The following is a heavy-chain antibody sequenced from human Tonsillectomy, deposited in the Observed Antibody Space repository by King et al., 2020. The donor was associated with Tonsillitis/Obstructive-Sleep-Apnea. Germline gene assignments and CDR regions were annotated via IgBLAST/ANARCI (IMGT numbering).Heavy chain of an antibody. D-gene: IGHD4-17*01. CDR1: GFTFSSYG. CDR3: ARATTVDPWTARGAGPFNP. Sequence: VQLVESGGGVVQPGRSLRLSCAASGFTFSSYGMHWVRQAPGKGLEWVAVIWYDGINKFYAYSVKGRFTISRDNSKNTLYLQMNSLRAEDTAVYYCARATTVDPWTARGAGPFNPGGQGTLVTVSS. V-gene: IGHV3-33*01. CDR2: IWYDGINK. J-gene: IGHJ5*02.